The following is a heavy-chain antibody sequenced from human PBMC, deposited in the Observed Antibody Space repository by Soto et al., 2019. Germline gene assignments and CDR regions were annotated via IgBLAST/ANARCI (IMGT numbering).Heavy chain of an antibody. Sequence: QVQLVESGGGVVQPGRSLRLSCAASGFTFSSYAMHWVRQAPGKGLEWVAVISYDGSNKYYADSVKGRFTISRDNSKNTLYLQMNSLRAEDTAVYYCAREKLPYLVISVWDYWGQGTLVTVSS. J-gene: IGHJ4*02. CDR1: GFTFSSYA. V-gene: IGHV3-30-3*01. CDR3: AREKLPYLVISVWDY. D-gene: IGHD3-16*01. CDR2: ISYDGSNK.